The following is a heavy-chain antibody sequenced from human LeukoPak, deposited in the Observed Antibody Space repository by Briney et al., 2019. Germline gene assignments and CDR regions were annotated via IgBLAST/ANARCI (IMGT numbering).Heavy chain of an antibody. CDR1: GGTFSSYA. CDR2: IIPIFGIA. D-gene: IGHD1-26*01. V-gene: IGHV1-69*04. CDR3: ARAPYSGSYYLFDY. J-gene: IGHJ4*02. Sequence: GASVKVSCKASGGTFSSYAISWVRQAPGQGLEWVGRIIPIFGIANYAQKFQGRVTITADKSTSTAYMELSSLRSEDTAVYYCARAPYSGSYYLFDYWGQGTLVTVSS.